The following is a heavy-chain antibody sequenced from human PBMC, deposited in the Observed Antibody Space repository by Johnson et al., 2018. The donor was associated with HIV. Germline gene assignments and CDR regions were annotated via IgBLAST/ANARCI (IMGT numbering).Heavy chain of an antibody. V-gene: IGHV3-30-3*02. D-gene: IGHD7-27*01. CDR2: ISYVGTNK. Sequence: QVQLVESGGGVVQPGRSLRLSCAASGFTFGFYAMHWVRQAPGKGLEWVAVISYVGTNKYYADSVTGRFTISRDNSKNTLYLQMRSLRGEDTAVYYCAKDERQLGGWSHAFDMWGQGTKVSVSS. J-gene: IGHJ3*02. CDR3: AKDERQLGGWSHAFDM. CDR1: GFTFGFYA.